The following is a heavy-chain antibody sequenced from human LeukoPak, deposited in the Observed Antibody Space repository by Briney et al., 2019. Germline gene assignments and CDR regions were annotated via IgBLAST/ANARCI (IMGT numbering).Heavy chain of an antibody. Sequence: GGSLRLSCAASGFTFSSYGTHWVRQAPGKGLEWVAVISYDGSNKYYADSVKGRFTISRDNSKNTLYLQMNSLRAEDTAVYYCAKVSIGKGKAAAGTDDYYYGMDVWGQGTTVTVSS. J-gene: IGHJ6*02. D-gene: IGHD6-13*01. CDR3: AKVSIGKGKAAAGTDDYYYGMDV. V-gene: IGHV3-30*18. CDR2: ISYDGSNK. CDR1: GFTFSSYG.